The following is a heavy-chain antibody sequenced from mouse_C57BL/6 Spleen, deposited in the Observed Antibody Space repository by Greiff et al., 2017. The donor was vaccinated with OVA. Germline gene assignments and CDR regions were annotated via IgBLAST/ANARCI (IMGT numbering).Heavy chain of an antibody. CDR3: ASLYYYGSSYTGFDY. Sequence: VQLQQSGPGLVQPSQSLSITCTVSGFSLTSYGVHWVRQSPGKGLEWLGVIWSGGSTDYDAAFISRLSISKDNSKSQVFFKMNSLQADDTAIYYCASLYYYGSSYTGFDYWGQGTTLTVSS. CDR1: GFSLTSYG. D-gene: IGHD1-1*01. CDR2: IWSGGST. V-gene: IGHV2-2*01. J-gene: IGHJ2*01.